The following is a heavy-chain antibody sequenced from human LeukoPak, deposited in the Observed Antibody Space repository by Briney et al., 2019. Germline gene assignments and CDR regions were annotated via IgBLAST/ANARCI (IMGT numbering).Heavy chain of an antibody. Sequence: PGRSLRLSCAASGFTFSSYGIHWVRQAPGKGLEWVGNIKQDGSEKRYADSVRGRFSISRDNAQTSLYLQMNSLRAEDTAVYYCARASDPWLQLTWGQGTLVTVSS. CDR1: GFTFSSYG. CDR3: ARASDPWLQLT. J-gene: IGHJ5*02. CDR2: IKQDGSEK. V-gene: IGHV3-7*05. D-gene: IGHD5-24*01.